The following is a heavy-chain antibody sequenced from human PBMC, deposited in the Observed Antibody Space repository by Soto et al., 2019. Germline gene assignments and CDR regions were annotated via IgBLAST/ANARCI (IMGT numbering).Heavy chain of an antibody. CDR3: ARLYGSYI. Sequence: QVQLQESGPGLVKPSQTLSLTCNVSGGSINHGDYYWSWVRQSPEKGLEWIGYIYVTGTTYYNPSFKSRVTISVDRSRGQFSLRPTSVTAEDTAVYFCARLYGSYIW. V-gene: IGHV4-30-4*01. D-gene: IGHD1-26*01. J-gene: IGHJ3*02. CDR1: GGSINHGDYY. CDR2: IYVTGTT.